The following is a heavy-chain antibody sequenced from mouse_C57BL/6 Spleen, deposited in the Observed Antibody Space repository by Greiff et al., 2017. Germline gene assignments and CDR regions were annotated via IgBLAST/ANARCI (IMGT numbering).Heavy chain of an antibody. V-gene: IGHV5-17*01. Sequence: EVKLVESGGGLVKPGGSLKLSCAASGFTFSDYGMHWVRQAPEKGLEWVAYISSGSSTIYYADTVKGRFTISRDNAKNTLFLQMTSLRSEDTAMYYCARGGNYYDSSWFAYWGQGTLVTVSA. CDR3: ARGGNYYDSSWFAY. D-gene: IGHD2-4*01. CDR1: GFTFSDYG. J-gene: IGHJ3*01. CDR2: ISSGSSTI.